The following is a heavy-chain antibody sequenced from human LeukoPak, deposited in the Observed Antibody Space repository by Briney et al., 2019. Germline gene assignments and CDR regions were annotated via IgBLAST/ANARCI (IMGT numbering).Heavy chain of an antibody. V-gene: IGHV3-7*03. Sequence: GGSLRLSCAASGFTFSNYWMSWVRQAPGKGLEWVANIKFDGSDKFYADSVKGRFTISRDNAKNSLYLQMNSLRAEDMALYYCVKGRFLEWLPNSVFDYWGQGTLVIVSS. J-gene: IGHJ4*02. CDR2: IKFDGSDK. D-gene: IGHD3-3*01. CDR3: VKGRFLEWLPNSVFDY. CDR1: GFTFSNYW.